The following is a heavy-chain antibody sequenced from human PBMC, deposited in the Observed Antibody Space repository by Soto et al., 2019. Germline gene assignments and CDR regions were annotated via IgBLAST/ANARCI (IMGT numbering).Heavy chain of an antibody. Sequence: ASVTVSCKGSGYTFTGYYMHWVRQAPGQGLEWMGWINPNSGGTNYAQKFQGWVTMTRDTSISTAYMELSRLRSDDTAVYYCAKDGGIAAAGPNWGQGTMVTVSS. CDR2: INPNSGGT. CDR1: GYTFTGYY. V-gene: IGHV1-2*04. J-gene: IGHJ4*02. D-gene: IGHD6-13*01. CDR3: AKDGGIAAAGPN.